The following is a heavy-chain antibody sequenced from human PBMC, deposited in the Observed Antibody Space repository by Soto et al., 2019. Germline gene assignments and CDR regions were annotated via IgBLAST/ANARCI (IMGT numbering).Heavy chain of an antibody. CDR3: ARPQWSTYYYYYGMDV. V-gene: IGHV1-69*12. CDR1: GGTFSSYA. CDR2: IIPIFGTA. D-gene: IGHD2-15*01. J-gene: IGHJ6*02. Sequence: QVQLVQSGAEVKKPGSSVKVSCKASGGTFSSYAISWVRQAPGQGLEWMGGIIPIFGTANYAQKFQGRVTITADEATSTADMELSSLRSEDTAVYYCARPQWSTYYYYYGMDVWGQGTTVTVSS.